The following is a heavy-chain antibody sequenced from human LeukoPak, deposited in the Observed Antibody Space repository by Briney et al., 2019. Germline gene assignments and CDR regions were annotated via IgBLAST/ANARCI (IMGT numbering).Heavy chain of an antibody. CDR3: ARGVYRGSGSYYKYYFDY. D-gene: IGHD3-10*01. J-gene: IGHJ4*02. Sequence: SETLSFTCAVYGGSFSGYYWSWIRQPPGKGLEWIGEINHSGSTNYNPSLKSRVTISVDTSKNQFSLKLSSVTAADTAVYYCARGVYRGSGSYYKYYFDYWGQGTLVTVSS. V-gene: IGHV4-34*01. CDR2: INHSGST. CDR1: GGSFSGYY.